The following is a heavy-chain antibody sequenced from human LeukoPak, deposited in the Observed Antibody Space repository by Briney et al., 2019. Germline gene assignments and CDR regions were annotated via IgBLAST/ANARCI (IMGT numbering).Heavy chain of an antibody. CDR1: GLTFSSYG. CDR2: IRYDGSNK. Sequence: GGSLRLSCAASGLTFSSYGMHWVRQAPGKGLEWVAFIRYDGSNKYYADSVKGRFTISRDNSKNTLYLQMNSLRAEDTAVYYCAMTTVTTLDYWGQGTLVTVSS. D-gene: IGHD4-17*01. J-gene: IGHJ4*02. V-gene: IGHV3-30*02. CDR3: AMTTVTTLDY.